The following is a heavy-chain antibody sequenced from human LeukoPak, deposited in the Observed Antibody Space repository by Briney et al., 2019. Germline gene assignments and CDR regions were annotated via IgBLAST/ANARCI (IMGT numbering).Heavy chain of an antibody. CDR2: IIPIFGTA. V-gene: IGHV1-69*13. J-gene: IGHJ4*02. CDR1: GYTFTSYD. Sequence: SVKVSCKASGYTFTSYDINWVRQATGQGLEWMGGIIPIFGTANYAQKFQGRVTITADESTSTAYMELSSLRSEDTAVYYCARGAIDYYDSSGYYQYYFDYWGQGTLVTVSS. CDR3: ARGAIDYYDSSGYYQYYFDY. D-gene: IGHD3-22*01.